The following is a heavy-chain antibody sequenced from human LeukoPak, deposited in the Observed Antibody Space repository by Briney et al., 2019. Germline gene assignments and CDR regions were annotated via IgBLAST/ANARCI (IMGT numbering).Heavy chain of an antibody. D-gene: IGHD6-19*01. V-gene: IGHV3-23*01. CDR2: ISGSGGST. J-gene: IGHJ4*02. CDR1: GFIVSSYA. Sequence: GGTLKLYCPSSGFIVSSYAMRGLRQAAGKGLVGVAAISGSGGSTYYADSVKGRFTISRDNSKNTLYLQMNSLRAEDTAVYYCAKSEAVAGIADYWGQGTLVTVPS. CDR3: AKSEAVAGIADY.